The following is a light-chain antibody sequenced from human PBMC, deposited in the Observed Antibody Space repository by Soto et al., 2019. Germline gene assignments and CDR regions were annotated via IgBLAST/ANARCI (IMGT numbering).Light chain of an antibody. CDR1: SSDIGGYNF. J-gene: IGLJ1*01. CDR2: EVS. Sequence: QSVLTQPASVSGSPGQSITISCTGTSSDIGGYNFVSWYQHHPSRAPKLMIYEVSNRPSGVSNRFSGSKSGDTASLTISGLQAEDEADYYCTSYRTTTTLLYVFGTGTKVTVL. CDR3: TSYRTTTTLLYV. V-gene: IGLV2-14*01.